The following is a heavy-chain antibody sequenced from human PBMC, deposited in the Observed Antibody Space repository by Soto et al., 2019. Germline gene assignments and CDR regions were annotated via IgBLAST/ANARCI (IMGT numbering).Heavy chain of an antibody. D-gene: IGHD1-1*01. Sequence: QVQLEQSGAELKKPGSSVKLSCKASGGTCRNSAISWVRQAPGQGLEWMGGIMPIFRTPDYAQKFQGRVTITADESTNTAYMELSGLRSDETAVYYCARENDRPQLGGNYYYILDVWGHGTTVTVSS. CDR1: GGTCRNSA. V-gene: IGHV1-69*12. J-gene: IGHJ6*02. CDR2: IMPIFRTP. CDR3: ARENDRPQLGGNYYYILDV.